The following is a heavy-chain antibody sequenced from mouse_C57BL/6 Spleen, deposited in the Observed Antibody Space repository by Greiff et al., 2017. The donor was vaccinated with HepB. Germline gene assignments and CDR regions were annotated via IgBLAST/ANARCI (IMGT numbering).Heavy chain of an antibody. D-gene: IGHD4-1*01. CDR1: GFTFSDDG. V-gene: IGHV5-17*01. J-gene: IGHJ2*01. CDR3: ARNWVYFDY. Sequence: EVKLVESGGGLVKPGGSLKLSCSASGFTFSDDGMHWVRQAPEKGLEWVAYISSGSSTIYYADTVKGRFTISRDNAKNTLFLQMTSLRSEDTAMYYCARNWVYFDYWGQGTTLTVSS. CDR2: ISSGSSTI.